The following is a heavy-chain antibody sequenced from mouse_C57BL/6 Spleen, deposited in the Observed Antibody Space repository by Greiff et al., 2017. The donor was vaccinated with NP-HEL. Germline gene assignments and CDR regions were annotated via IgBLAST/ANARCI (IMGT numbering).Heavy chain of an antibody. D-gene: IGHD3-2*02. V-gene: IGHV1-82*01. CDR3: ARAETAQAPDY. CDR2: IYPGDGDT. CDR1: GYAFSSSW. Sequence: QVQLQQSGPELVKPGASVKISCKASGYAFSSSWMNWVKQRPGKGLEWIGRIYPGDGDTNYNGKFKGKATLTADKSSSTAYMQLSSLTSEDSAVYFCARAETAQAPDYWGQGTTLTVSS. J-gene: IGHJ2*01.